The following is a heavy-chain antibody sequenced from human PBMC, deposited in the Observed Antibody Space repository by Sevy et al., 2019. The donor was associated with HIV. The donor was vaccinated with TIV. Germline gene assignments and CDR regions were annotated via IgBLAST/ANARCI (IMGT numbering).Heavy chain of an antibody. CDR2: ISAYNGNK. Sequence: ASVKVSCKASGYTFTSYGISWVRQAPGQGLEWMGWISAYNGNKNYAQKLQGRVTMTTDTSTSTAYMELRGLRSDDTAVYYCARSHYDFWSGWTDLLNYYYYMDVWGKGTTVTVSS. CDR3: ARSHYDFWSGWTDLLNYYYYMDV. J-gene: IGHJ6*03. V-gene: IGHV1-18*04. D-gene: IGHD3-3*01. CDR1: GYTFTSYG.